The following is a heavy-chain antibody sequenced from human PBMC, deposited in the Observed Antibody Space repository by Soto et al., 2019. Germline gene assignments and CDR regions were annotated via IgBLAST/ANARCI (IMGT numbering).Heavy chain of an antibody. D-gene: IGHD4-17*01. Sequence: PGGSLRLSCAASGFTFSTYSMNWVRQAPGKGLEWVSSISSGSRDIYCADSVKGRFAISRDNAKNSLYLQMNSLRVEDTAVYYCTTTTVTSDFHFWGLGALVTVSS. CDR2: ISSGSRDI. V-gene: IGHV3-21*01. CDR3: TTTTVTSDFHF. J-gene: IGHJ4*02. CDR1: GFTFSTYS.